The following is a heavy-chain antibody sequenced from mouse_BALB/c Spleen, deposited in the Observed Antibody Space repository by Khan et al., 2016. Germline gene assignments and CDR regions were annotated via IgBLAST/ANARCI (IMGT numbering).Heavy chain of an antibody. CDR2: IRSKANNHAT. Sequence: EVKLEVSGGGLVQPGGSMKLSCAVSGFTFSDAWMDWVRQSPEKGLEWVAEIRSKANNHATFFAESVKGRFAISRDESKSSIYLQMNSLRTEDTGIYFCTRRGNDWYFADWGAGTTVIVSS. CDR3: TRRGNDWYFAD. CDR1: GFTFSDAW. D-gene: IGHD2-1*01. J-gene: IGHJ1*01. V-gene: IGHV6-6*01.